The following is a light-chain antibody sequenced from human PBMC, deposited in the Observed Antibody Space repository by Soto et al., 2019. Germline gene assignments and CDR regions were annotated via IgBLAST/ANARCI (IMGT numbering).Light chain of an antibody. J-gene: IGKJ2*01. CDR2: LGS. CDR1: QSLLHSNGYNY. V-gene: IGKV2-28*01. CDR3: MQALQTPRDT. Sequence: DIVMTQSPLSLPVTPGEPASISCRSSQSLLHSNGYNYLDWYLQKPGQSPQLLIYLGSNRASGVPDRFSVSGSGTDFTLKISSVEAEDVGVYYCMQALQTPRDTFGQGTKLEIK.